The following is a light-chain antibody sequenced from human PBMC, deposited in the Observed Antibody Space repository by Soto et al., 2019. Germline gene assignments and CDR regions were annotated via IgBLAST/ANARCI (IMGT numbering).Light chain of an antibody. V-gene: IGKV2-30*01. CDR2: KVS. CDR1: QSLVYSDGFTY. J-gene: IGKJ2*01. Sequence: VVMTQSPVSLPVTLGQPASIPCRSGQSLVYSDGFTYLNWFHQRPGQSPRRLIYKVSKRDSGVPDRISGSGSGSDFTLRISRVEAEDVGIYYCMQGTHWPYTFGQGTKLEIK. CDR3: MQGTHWPYT.